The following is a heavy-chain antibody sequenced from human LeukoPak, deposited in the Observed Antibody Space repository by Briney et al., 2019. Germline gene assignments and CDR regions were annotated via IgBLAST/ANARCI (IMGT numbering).Heavy chain of an antibody. CDR2: IKQDGSET. V-gene: IGHV3-7*01. D-gene: IGHD3-10*01. CDR3: ARMVRETDY. CDR1: GGSISSSSYY. Sequence: ETLSLTCTVSGGSISSSSYYWGWIRQPPGKGLEWVANIKQDGSETYHVDSVKGRFTISRDNAKNSLYLQMNSLRAEDTAVYYCARMVRETDYWGQGTLVIVSS. J-gene: IGHJ4*02.